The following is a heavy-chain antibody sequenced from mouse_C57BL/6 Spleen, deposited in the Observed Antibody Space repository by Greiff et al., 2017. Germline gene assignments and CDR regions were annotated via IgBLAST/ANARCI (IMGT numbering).Heavy chain of an antibody. J-gene: IGHJ4*01. CDR1: GYAFSSYW. D-gene: IGHD2-3*01. CDR3: ARIYDGYCMDY. Sequence: QVQLQQSGAELVKPGASVKISCKASGYAFSSYWMNWVKQRPGKGLEWIGQIYPGDGDTNYNGKFKGKATLTADKSSSTAYMQLSSLTSEDSAVYFCARIYDGYCMDYGGQGTSVTVSS. V-gene: IGHV1-80*01. CDR2: IYPGDGDT.